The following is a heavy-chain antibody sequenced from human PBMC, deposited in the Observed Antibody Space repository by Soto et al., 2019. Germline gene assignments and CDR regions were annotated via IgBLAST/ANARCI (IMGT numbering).Heavy chain of an antibody. CDR1: GGSITRGGYY. J-gene: IGHJ5*02. Sequence: QVQLQESGPGLVKPSETLSLTCTVSGGSITRGGYYWSWIRQHPGKGLEWIGYIYNSGTTYYNPSPXSXXTTSVDTSKNQFSLKLTSVTAADTAVYYCARDPAPWGQGTLVTVSS. CDR2: IYNSGTT. CDR3: ARDPAP. V-gene: IGHV4-31*03.